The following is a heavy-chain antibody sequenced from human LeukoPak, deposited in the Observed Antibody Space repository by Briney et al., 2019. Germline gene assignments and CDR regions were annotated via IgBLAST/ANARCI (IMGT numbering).Heavy chain of an antibody. CDR3: ARDPYSGSYGDYYYYYMDV. D-gene: IGHD1-26*01. CDR2: IKQDGSEK. V-gene: IGHV3-7*01. CDR1: GFTFSSYW. Sequence: GGSLRLSCAASGFTFSSYWMSWVRQAPGKGLEWVANIKQDGSEKYYVDSVKGRFTISRDNAKNSLYLQMNSLRPEDTAVYYCARDPYSGSYGDYYYYYMDVWGKGTTVTISS. J-gene: IGHJ6*03.